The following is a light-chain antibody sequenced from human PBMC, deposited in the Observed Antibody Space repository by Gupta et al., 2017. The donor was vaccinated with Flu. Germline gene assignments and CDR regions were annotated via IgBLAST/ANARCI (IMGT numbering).Light chain of an antibody. J-gene: IGLJ2*01. V-gene: IGLV3-21*02. CDR3: QVWDSSSDHVV. CDR1: NIGSKR. Sequence: SYVLTQPPSVSVAPAQTAKITCGGNNIGSKRVHWYQQRPGQAPVLVVYDDSTRPSGIPERFSGSNSGNTATLTISRVEAGFEADYYCQVWDSSSDHVVFGGGTKLTVL. CDR2: DDS.